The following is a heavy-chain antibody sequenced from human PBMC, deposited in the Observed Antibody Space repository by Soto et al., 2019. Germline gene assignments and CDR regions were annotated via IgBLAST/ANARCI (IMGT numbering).Heavy chain of an antibody. CDR2: IISSGSTI. CDR1: GFTFSDYY. V-gene: IGHV3-11*01. J-gene: IGHJ5*02. Sequence: QVHLVESGGGLVKPGGSLRLSCAASGFTFSDYYMSWIRQAPGKGLEWVSYIISSGSTIYYADSVKGRFTISRDNAKNSLYLQMISLRAEDTAVYYCARVRYYDSGSSINWFDPWGQGTLVTVSS. CDR3: ARVRYYDSGSSINWFDP. D-gene: IGHD3-10*01.